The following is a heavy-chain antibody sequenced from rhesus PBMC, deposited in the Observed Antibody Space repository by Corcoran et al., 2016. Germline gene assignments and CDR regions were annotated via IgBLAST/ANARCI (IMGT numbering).Heavy chain of an antibody. CDR3: AKLGVDY. V-gene: IGHV1-111*02. Sequence: EVQLVPSGAEVKKPGASVNISCTASGYTFTDYYLHGVLQAPGKGLEWRGRVEPEDGEAIHAQKFQDRVTITAETATDTAYMELSSLRSEDTAVYYCAKLGVDYWGQGVLVTGSS. CDR2: VEPEDGEA. CDR1: GYTFTDYY. J-gene: IGHJ4*01. D-gene: IGHD3-34*01.